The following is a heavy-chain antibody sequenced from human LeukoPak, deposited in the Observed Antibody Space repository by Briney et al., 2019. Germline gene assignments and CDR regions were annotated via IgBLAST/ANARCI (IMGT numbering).Heavy chain of an antibody. CDR3: ARDRGADGWGIYRYYYGMDV. V-gene: IGHV3-48*01. CDR1: GFTFNSYS. J-gene: IGHJ6*02. CDR2: INSNSNTI. D-gene: IGHD3-10*01. Sequence: GGSLRLSCGSSGFTFNSYSMNWVPQAPGKGLEVVSDINSNSNTIFYADSVKGRFTISRDNAKNSLYLQMNSLRAEDTAVYYCARDRGADGWGIYRYYYGMDVWGQGTTVTVSS.